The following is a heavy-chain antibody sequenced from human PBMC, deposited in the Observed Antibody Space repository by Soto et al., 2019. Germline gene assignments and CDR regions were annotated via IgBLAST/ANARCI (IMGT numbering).Heavy chain of an antibody. CDR3: AGASWYFDY. J-gene: IGHJ4*02. D-gene: IGHD2-15*01. Sequence: SETPALTCTVSGGSINKHYWSWIRQPPGKGLEWIGYIDYTGATNYSPSLASRVTISVDTSKNQFSLKLTSLTAADTAIYYCAGASWYFDYWGQGTLVSVSS. CDR2: IDYTGAT. CDR1: GGSINKHY. V-gene: IGHV4-59*11.